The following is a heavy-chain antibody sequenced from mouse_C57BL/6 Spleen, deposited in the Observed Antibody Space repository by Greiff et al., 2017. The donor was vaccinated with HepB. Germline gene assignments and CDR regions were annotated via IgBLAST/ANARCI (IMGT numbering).Heavy chain of an antibody. J-gene: IGHJ1*03. CDR3: ARRGVYYGSSYDWYFDV. V-gene: IGHV5-17*01. CDR2: ISSGSSTI. Sequence: EVKVVESGGGLVKPGGSLKLSCAASGFTFSDYGMHWVRQAPEKGLEWVAYISSGSSTIYYADTVKGRFTISRDNAKNTLFLQMTSLRSEDTAMYYCARRGVYYGSSYDWYFDVWGTGTTVTVSS. D-gene: IGHD1-1*01. CDR1: GFTFSDYG.